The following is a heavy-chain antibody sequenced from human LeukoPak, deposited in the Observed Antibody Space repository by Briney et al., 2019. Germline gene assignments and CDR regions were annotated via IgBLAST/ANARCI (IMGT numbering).Heavy chain of an antibody. J-gene: IGHJ4*02. Sequence: GASVKVSCKASGYTFTGYYIRWVRQAPGQGLEWMGYINPNSGYTNYAQKFQDRVTVTRDTSISTAYMELSRLRSDDTAVYYCAREEANTRIHFDYWGQGTLVTVSS. V-gene: IGHV1-2*02. D-gene: IGHD3-22*01. CDR3: AREEANTRIHFDY. CDR2: INPNSGYT. CDR1: GYTFTGYY.